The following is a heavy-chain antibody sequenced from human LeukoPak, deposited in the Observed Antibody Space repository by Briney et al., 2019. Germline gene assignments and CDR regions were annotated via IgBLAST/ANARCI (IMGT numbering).Heavy chain of an antibody. J-gene: IGHJ4*02. CDR3: AKEDYYDSSGNLDY. Sequence: GGSLRLSCAASGVTFDDYAMHWVRQAPGKGLEWVSLISWDGGSTYYADSVKGRFTISRDNSKNSLYLQMNSLRAEDTALYYCAKEDYYDSSGNLDYWGQGTLATVSS. CDR1: GVTFDDYA. V-gene: IGHV3-43D*04. D-gene: IGHD3-22*01. CDR2: ISWDGGST.